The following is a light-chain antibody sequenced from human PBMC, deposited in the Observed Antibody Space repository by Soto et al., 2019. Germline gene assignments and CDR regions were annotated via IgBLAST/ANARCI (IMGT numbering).Light chain of an antibody. J-gene: IGKJ4*01. CDR1: QDIGND. CDR3: LQDYTFPLT. Sequence: AIQMTQSPSSLSASVGDSVTITCRASQDIGNDLAWYQQRPGKAPKLLIYAASSLQSGVPSRFSGSGSGTDFTLTISSLQPGDFATYYCLQDYTFPLTFGGGTKVEIK. V-gene: IGKV1-6*01. CDR2: AAS.